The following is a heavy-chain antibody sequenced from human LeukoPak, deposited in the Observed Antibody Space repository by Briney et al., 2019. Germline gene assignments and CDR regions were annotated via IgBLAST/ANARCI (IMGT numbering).Heavy chain of an antibody. CDR1: GYSFTSYW. CDR2: IYTDDSDT. J-gene: IGHJ5*02. CDR3: ARHGRYSSGSRWFGP. D-gene: IGHD3-22*01. V-gene: IGHV5-51*01. Sequence: GESLKISCQGSGYSFTSYWIGWVRQMPGKGLEWVGIIYTDDSDTKYSPSFQGQVTISADKSISTAYLQWSSLKASDTAMYYCARHGRYSSGSRWFGPWGQGTLVTVSS.